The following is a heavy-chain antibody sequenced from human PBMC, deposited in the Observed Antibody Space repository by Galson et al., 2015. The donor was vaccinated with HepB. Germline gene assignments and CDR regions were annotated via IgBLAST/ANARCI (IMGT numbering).Heavy chain of an antibody. D-gene: IGHD5-24*01. V-gene: IGHV1-3*01. Sequence: SVKVSCKASGYILTNYPIHWVRQAPGRGLEWMGWINAGNGDTKYSERLHDRVTLTRDTSANTAYMELGSLRSEDTALYYCAKTVVEGYFAYWGQGTLVTVSS. CDR3: AKTVVEGYFAY. CDR1: GYILTNYP. J-gene: IGHJ4*02. CDR2: INAGNGDT.